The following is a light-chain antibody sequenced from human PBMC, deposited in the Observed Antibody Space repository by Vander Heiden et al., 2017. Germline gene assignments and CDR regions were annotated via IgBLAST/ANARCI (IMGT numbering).Light chain of an antibody. V-gene: IGKV1-39*01. Sequence: DIQMTQSPSSLSASVGDRVTITCRASQSISSYLNWYQQKPGKAPKLLIYAASSLQSGVPSRFSGSGSGTYFTLTISILQPEDFATYYCQQSYSTPLTFGGGTKVEIK. CDR1: QSISSY. CDR2: AAS. CDR3: QQSYSTPLT. J-gene: IGKJ4*01.